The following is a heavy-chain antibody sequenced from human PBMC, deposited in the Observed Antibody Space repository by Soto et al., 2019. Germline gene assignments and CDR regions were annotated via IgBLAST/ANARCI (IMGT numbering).Heavy chain of an antibody. V-gene: IGHV3-30-3*01. Sequence: QVQLVESGGGVVQPGRSLRLSCAASGFTFSSYAMHWVRQAPGKGLEWVAVISYDGSNKYYADSVKGRFTISRDNSKNTLYLQMNSLRAEDTAVYCCARVRTAARFDYWGQGTLVTVSS. CDR2: ISYDGSNK. CDR3: ARVRTAARFDY. D-gene: IGHD2-2*01. CDR1: GFTFSSYA. J-gene: IGHJ4*02.